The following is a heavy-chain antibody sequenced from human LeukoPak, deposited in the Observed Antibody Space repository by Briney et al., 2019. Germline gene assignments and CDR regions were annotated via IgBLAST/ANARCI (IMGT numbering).Heavy chain of an antibody. V-gene: IGHV4-34*01. CDR3: ARVGTYYYGSGRPRRPYYFDY. CDR2: INHSGST. J-gene: IGHJ4*02. CDR1: GGSFSGYY. D-gene: IGHD3-10*01. Sequence: SETLSLTCAVYGGSFSGYYWSWIRQPPGKGLEWIGEINHSGSTNYNPSLKSRVTISVDTSKNQFSLKLSSVTAADTAVYYCARVGTYYYGSGRPRRPYYFDYWGQGTLVTVSS.